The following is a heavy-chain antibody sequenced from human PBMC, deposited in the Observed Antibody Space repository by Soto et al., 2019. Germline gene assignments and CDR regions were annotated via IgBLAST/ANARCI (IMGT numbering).Heavy chain of an antibody. CDR2: IYYSGST. V-gene: IGHV4-61*01. CDR3: ARGGGSGAFDI. CDR1: GGSVSSGSYY. D-gene: IGHD3-10*01. Sequence: PSWSLSLTCTVSGGSVSSGSYYWSWIRQPPGKGLEWIGYIYYSGSTNYNPSLKSRVTISVDTSKNQFSLKLSSVTAADTAVYYCARGGGSGAFDIWGQGTMVTVSS. J-gene: IGHJ3*02.